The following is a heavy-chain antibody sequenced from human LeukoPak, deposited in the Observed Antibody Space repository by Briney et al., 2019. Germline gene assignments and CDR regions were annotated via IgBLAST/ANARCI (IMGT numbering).Heavy chain of an antibody. V-gene: IGHV4-59*07. CDR3: VRLLDNDSSGDPDTFDM. CDR2: RHYCGKT. CDR1: GGSISGHY. Sequence: SDTLSLTCTVSGGSISGHYWSWIRQPPGKGLEWIGYRHYCGKTYYSSSLRSRVTISVDTSKNHFSLKLTSMIAADTAVYYCVRLLDNDSSGDPDTFDMWGQGTMVTVSS. J-gene: IGHJ3*02. D-gene: IGHD3-22*01.